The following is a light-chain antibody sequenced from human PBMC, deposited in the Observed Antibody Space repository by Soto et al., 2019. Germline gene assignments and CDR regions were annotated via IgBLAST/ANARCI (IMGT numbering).Light chain of an antibody. Sequence: DIQMTQSPSTLSASVGDRVTITCRASQSISRWLAWYQQKPGKAHKLLIHDATSLESGVPARFSGSGSGTEFTLTISSLQPYDFATYYCQHYSSYWTFAQGPKVEIK. J-gene: IGKJ1*01. CDR1: QSISRW. CDR2: DAT. V-gene: IGKV1-5*01. CDR3: QHYSSYWT.